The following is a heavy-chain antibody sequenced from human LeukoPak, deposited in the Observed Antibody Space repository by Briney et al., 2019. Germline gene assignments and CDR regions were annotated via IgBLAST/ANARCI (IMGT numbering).Heavy chain of an antibody. CDR2: ISSSSSYI. J-gene: IGHJ3*02. CDR1: GFTFSSYS. D-gene: IGHD5-18*01. Sequence: GGSLTLSCAASGFTFSSYSMNWVRQAPGKGLEWVSSISSSSSYIYYADSVKGRFTISRDNANNSLHLQMNSLRAEDTAVYYRARGRGYSYAGFGAFYIWGQGTMVTVSS. CDR3: ARGRGYSYAGFGAFYI. V-gene: IGHV3-21*01.